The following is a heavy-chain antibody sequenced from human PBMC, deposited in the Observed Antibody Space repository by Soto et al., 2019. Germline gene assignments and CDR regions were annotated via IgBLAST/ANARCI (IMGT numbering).Heavy chain of an antibody. CDR2: ISSSGGST. CDR3: AKDIRYSSSWYPDYYYYGMDV. D-gene: IGHD6-13*01. V-gene: IGHV3-23*01. Sequence: LRLSCAASGFTFSSYAMSWVRQAPGKGLEWVSAISSSGGSTYYPDSVKGRFTISRDNSKNTLFLQMNSLRAEDTAVYYCAKDIRYSSSWYPDYYYYGMDVWGQGTTVTISS. J-gene: IGHJ6*02. CDR1: GFTFSSYA.